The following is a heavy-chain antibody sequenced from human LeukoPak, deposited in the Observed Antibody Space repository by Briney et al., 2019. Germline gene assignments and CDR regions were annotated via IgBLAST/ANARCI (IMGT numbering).Heavy chain of an antibody. CDR1: GGSFSGYY. CDR3: ARTPPPPMADPFDY. Sequence: SETLSLTCAVYGGSFSGYYWSWIRQPPGKGLEWIGEINHSGSTNYNPSLKSRVTISVDTSKNQFSLKLSSVTAADTAVYYCARTPPPPMADPFDYWGQGTLVTVSS. J-gene: IGHJ4*02. D-gene: IGHD3-10*01. V-gene: IGHV4-34*01. CDR2: INHSGST.